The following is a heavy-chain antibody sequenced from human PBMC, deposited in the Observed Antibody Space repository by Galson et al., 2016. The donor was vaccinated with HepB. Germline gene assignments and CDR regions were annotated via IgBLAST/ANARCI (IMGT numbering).Heavy chain of an antibody. Sequence: SETLSLTCSDSGASISSHHWSWIRQAPGKGPEWIGYIHYSGTTNYKSSLESRVTISIDTSKTQLSLKLTSVTAADTAVYFCATIESGRRFFESWGQGILVTVSS. CDR2: IHYSGTT. J-gene: IGHJ4*02. CDR3: ATIESGRRFFES. CDR1: GASISSHH. V-gene: IGHV4-59*11. D-gene: IGHD3-9*01.